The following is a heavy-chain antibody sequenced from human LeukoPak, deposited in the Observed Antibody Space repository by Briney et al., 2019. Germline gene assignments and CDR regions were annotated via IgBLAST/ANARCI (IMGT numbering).Heavy chain of an antibody. D-gene: IGHD6-19*01. CDR3: ARDRNSGWYSWGFDY. V-gene: IGHV3-53*01. Sequence: GGSLRLSCAAYGYVVSSNYMSWLRQARGKGLEWVSVNRSGGTTFYADSVKGRFTVSRDTSENTVYLQMNSLRAEDTAVYYCARDRNSGWYSWGFDYWGQGALVIVSS. CDR1: GYVVSSNY. J-gene: IGHJ4*02. CDR2: NRSGGTT.